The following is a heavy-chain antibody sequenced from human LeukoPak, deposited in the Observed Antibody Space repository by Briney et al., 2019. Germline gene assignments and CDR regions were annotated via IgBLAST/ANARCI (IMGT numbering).Heavy chain of an antibody. J-gene: IGHJ4*02. D-gene: IGHD6-19*01. Sequence: PGGSLRLSCAASGFTFSSYSMNWVRQAPGKGLEWVSYISSSSSTIYYADSVKGRFTISRDNAKNSLYLQMNSLRAEDTAVYYRASQYSSGPMYLPYWGQGTLVTVSS. CDR2: ISSSSSTI. CDR3: ASQYSSGPMYLPY. CDR1: GFTFSSYS. V-gene: IGHV3-48*01.